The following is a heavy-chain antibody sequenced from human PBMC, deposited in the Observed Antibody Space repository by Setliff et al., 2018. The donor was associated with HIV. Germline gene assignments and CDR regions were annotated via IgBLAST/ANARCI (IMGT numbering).Heavy chain of an antibody. CDR3: ARLRLYNSALDY. CDR1: GFTVSTYY. CDR2: IYSDGST. D-gene: IGHD3-10*01. J-gene: IGHJ4*02. V-gene: IGHV3-66*02. Sequence: SGGSLRLSCAASGFTVSTYYMSWVRQAPGKGLEWVSTIYSDGSTYHADSVNGRFTLSRDISENALYLQIDSLRPEDTAVYYCARLRLYNSALDYWGQGTLVTSPQ.